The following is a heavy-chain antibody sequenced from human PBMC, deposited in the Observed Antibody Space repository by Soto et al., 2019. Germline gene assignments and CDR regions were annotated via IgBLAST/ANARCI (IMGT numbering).Heavy chain of an antibody. V-gene: IGHV1-2*02. D-gene: IGHD6-19*01. CDR2: INPNSGGT. Sequence: ASVKVSCKASGYTFTGYYMHWVRQAPGQGLEWMGWINPNSGGTEYAQNFQGRVTMTRDTSISTAYMELSRLSSDDTAVYYCATKVAVAGRGAFDYWGQGTMVTVSS. CDR1: GYTFTGYY. J-gene: IGHJ4*02. CDR3: ATKVAVAGRGAFDY.